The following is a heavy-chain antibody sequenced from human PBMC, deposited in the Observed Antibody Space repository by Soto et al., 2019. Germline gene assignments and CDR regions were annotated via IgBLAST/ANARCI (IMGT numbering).Heavy chain of an antibody. Sequence: SETLSLTCTVSGDSISSGDYYWSWIRQPPGKGLEWIGYSYRGESPHYNPSLKSRVTISVDTSKNQFSLKLNSMTAADTAVYYCARHNYGSGSTYFDYWGQGTLVTVS. CDR3: ARHNYGSGSTYFDY. CDR1: GDSISSGDYY. J-gene: IGHJ4*02. CDR2: SYRGESP. D-gene: IGHD3-10*01. V-gene: IGHV4-30-2*01.